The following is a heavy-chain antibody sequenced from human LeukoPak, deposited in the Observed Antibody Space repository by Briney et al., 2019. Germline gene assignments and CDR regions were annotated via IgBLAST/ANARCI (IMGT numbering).Heavy chain of an antibody. D-gene: IGHD3-22*01. CDR2: ISSSSSYL. CDR1: GFTFSSYS. Sequence: GGSLRLSCAASGFTFSSYSMNWVRQAPGKGLEWVSSISSSSSYLYYTDSVKGRFTISRDNAKNSLYLQMNSLRAEDTAVYYCARGDYYDNSGYYLKAHDYWGQGTLVTVSS. V-gene: IGHV3-21*01. CDR3: ARGDYYDNSGYYLKAHDY. J-gene: IGHJ4*02.